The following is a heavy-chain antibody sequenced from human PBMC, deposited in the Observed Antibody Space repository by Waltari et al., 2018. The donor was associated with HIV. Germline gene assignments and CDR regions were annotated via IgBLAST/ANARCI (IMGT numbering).Heavy chain of an antibody. CDR3: AKLYDFWSPLDY. CDR1: GFTFSSYA. V-gene: IGHV3-23*01. J-gene: IGHJ4*02. Sequence: EVQLLESGGGLVQPGGSLRLSCAASGFTFSSYAMRWVRQAPGKGREWVSAISGSGGSTYYADSVKGRFTISRDNSKNTLYLQMNSLRAEDTAVYYCAKLYDFWSPLDYWGQGTLVTVSS. CDR2: ISGSGGST. D-gene: IGHD3-3*01.